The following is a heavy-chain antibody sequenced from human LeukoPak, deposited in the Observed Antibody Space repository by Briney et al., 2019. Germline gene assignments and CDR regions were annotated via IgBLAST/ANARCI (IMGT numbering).Heavy chain of an antibody. D-gene: IGHD4-17*01. Sequence: ASVKVSCKASGYTFTVYFIYWARQAPGRGLEWLGRINLNNDDTMYAQKFHGRVTLTRDTSINTAYMELSRLRSDDAAIYYCAKGANTVTTPDYYFDGMDVWGQGTTVAVS. CDR2: INLNNDDT. CDR3: AKGANTVTTPDYYFDGMDV. CDR1: GYTFTVYF. V-gene: IGHV1-2*06. J-gene: IGHJ6*02.